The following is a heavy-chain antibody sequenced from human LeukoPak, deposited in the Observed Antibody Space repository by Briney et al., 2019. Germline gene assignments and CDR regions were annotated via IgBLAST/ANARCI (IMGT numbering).Heavy chain of an antibody. D-gene: IGHD2-2*01. Sequence: SETLSLTCTVSGGSISSYYWSWIRQPAGKGLEWIGRIYTSGSTNYNPSLKSRVTISVDTSKNQFSLKLSSVTAADTAVYYCARGSTSPLWFDPWGQGTLVTVSS. J-gene: IGHJ5*02. CDR1: GGSISSYY. V-gene: IGHV4-4*07. CDR3: ARGSTSPLWFDP. CDR2: IYTSGST.